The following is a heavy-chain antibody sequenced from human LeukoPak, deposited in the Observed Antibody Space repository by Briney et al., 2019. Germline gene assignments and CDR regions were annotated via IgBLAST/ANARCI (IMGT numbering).Heavy chain of an antibody. Sequence: ALRLSCAASGFTFSDYYMSWIRQAPGKGLEWVSYISSSGSTIYYADSVKGRFTISRDNAKNSLYLQMNSLRAEDTAVYYCAVIGYCSSTSCHDYWGQGTLSPSPQ. V-gene: IGHV3-11*01. D-gene: IGHD2-2*03. CDR3: AVIGYCSSTSCHDY. CDR1: GFTFSDYY. CDR2: ISSSGSTI. J-gene: IGHJ4*02.